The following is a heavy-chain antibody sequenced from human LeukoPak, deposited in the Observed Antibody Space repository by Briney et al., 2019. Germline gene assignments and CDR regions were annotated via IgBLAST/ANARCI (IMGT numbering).Heavy chain of an antibody. D-gene: IGHD2-8*01. CDR3: ARLGYAIKI. Sequence: SETLSLTCAVYGGSFSGYYWSWIRQPPGKGLEWIGEINHSGSTNYNPSLKSRVTISVDTSKNQFSLKLSSVTAADTAVYYCARLGYAIKIWGQGTLVTVSS. CDR1: GGSFSGYY. J-gene: IGHJ4*02. CDR2: INHSGST. V-gene: IGHV4-34*01.